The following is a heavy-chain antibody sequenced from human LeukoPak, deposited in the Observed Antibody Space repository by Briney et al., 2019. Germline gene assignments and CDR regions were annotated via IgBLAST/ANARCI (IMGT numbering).Heavy chain of an antibody. CDR3: ARLCTNGVCAPRDYYYGMDV. V-gene: IGHV5-51*01. J-gene: IGHJ6*02. D-gene: IGHD2-8*01. CDR2: IYPGDSDT. Sequence: GESLKISCKGSGYSFTSYWIGWVRQIPGKGLEWMGIIYPGDSDTRYSPSFQGQVTISADKSISTAYLQWSSLKASDTAMYYCARLCTNGVCAPRDYYYGMDVWGQGTTVTVSS. CDR1: GYSFTSYW.